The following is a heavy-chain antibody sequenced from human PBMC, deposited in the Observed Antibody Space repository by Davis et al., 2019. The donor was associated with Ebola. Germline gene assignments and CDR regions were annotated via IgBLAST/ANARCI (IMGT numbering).Heavy chain of an antibody. J-gene: IGHJ4*02. CDR1: GYFITTTNW. CDR2: IYYGGAT. D-gene: IGHD3-22*01. Sequence: MPSETLSLTCAVSGYFITTTNWWGCVRQSPGKRLEWIGSIYYGGATYYNPSLESRVSMSVDTSKNEFSLKLNSVTAMDTAVYYCARTGNYNDPSGYYYFDYWGQGALVTVSS. CDR3: ARTGNYNDPSGYYYFDY. V-gene: IGHV4-28*01.